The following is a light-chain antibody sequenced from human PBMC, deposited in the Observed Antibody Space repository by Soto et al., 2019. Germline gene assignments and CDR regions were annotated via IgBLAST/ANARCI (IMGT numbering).Light chain of an antibody. V-gene: IGKV3-20*01. Sequence: EIVMTQSPVTLSVSPGERATLSFRASQFVSSNLAWYQQKPGQAPRLLIYGASSRATGIPDRFSGSGSGTDFTLTISRLEPEDFAVYYCQQYGSSQEFGQGTKVDIK. CDR2: GAS. CDR1: QFVSSN. CDR3: QQYGSSQE. J-gene: IGKJ1*01.